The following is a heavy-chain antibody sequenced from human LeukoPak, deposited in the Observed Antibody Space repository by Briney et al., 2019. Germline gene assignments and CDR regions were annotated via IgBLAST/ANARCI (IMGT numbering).Heavy chain of an antibody. V-gene: IGHV3-74*01. J-gene: IGHJ4*02. CDR2: IHSDGSWT. CDR1: GNSW. CDR3: VSFYETY. D-gene: IGHD2/OR15-2a*01. Sequence: GGSLRLSCAASGNSWMHWVRQVPGKGLVWVSHIHSDGSWTSYADSVKGRFTISKDNAKNTVYLQMNSLRAEDTAVYYCVSFYETYWGRGTLVTVSS.